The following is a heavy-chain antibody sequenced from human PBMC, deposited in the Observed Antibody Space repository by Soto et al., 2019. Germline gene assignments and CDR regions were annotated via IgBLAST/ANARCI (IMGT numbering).Heavy chain of an antibody. CDR3: GRELATDDAFDI. J-gene: IGHJ3*02. CDR1: GYTFTSYY. V-gene: IGHV1-46*03. D-gene: IGHD5-12*01. CDR2: INPSGGST. Sequence: GASVKVSCKAAGYTFTSYYMHWVRQAPGQGLEWMGIINPSGGSTSYAQKFQGRVTMTRDTSTSTVYMELSSLRSEDTAVYYCGRELATDDAFDIWGQGTMVTVSS.